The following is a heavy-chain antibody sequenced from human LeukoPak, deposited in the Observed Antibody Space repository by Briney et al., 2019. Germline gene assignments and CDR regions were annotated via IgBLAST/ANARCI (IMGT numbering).Heavy chain of an antibody. D-gene: IGHD4-17*01. V-gene: IGHV3-23*01. CDR3: AKDKTTVTPEGIGMDV. CDR1: GFTFSSYA. J-gene: IGHJ6*02. CDR2: ISGSGGST. Sequence: GGSLRLSCAASGFTFSSYAMSWVRQAPGKGLEWVSAISGSGGSTYYADSVKGRFTISRDNSKNTLYLQMNSLRAEDTAVYYCAKDKTTVTPEGIGMDVWGQGTTVTGSS.